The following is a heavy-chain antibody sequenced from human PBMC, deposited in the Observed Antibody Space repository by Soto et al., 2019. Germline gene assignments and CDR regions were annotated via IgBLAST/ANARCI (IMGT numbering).Heavy chain of an antibody. Sequence: QVQLVESGGGVVQPGRSLRLSCAASGFTFSSYGMHWVRQAPGKGLEWVAVISYDGSSKYYADSVKGRFTISRDNSKNTLYLQMNSLRAEDTAVYYCTKDLGARGSSSGSDYWGQGTLVTVSS. CDR3: TKDLGARGSSSGSDY. D-gene: IGHD6-6*01. V-gene: IGHV3-30*18. CDR1: GFTFSSYG. J-gene: IGHJ4*02. CDR2: ISYDGSSK.